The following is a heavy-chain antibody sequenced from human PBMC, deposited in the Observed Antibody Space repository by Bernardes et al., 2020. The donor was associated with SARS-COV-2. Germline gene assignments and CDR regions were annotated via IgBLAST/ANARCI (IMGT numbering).Heavy chain of an antibody. CDR2: IYSGGST. D-gene: IGHD3-22*01. Sequence: GGSLRLSCAASGFTVSSNYMSWVRQAPGKGLEWVSVIYSGGSTYNADSVKGRFTISRDNSKNTLYLQMNSLRAEDTAVYYCARVVENNSAYYSTPLDSWGQGTLVTVSS. J-gene: IGHJ4*02. V-gene: IGHV3-53*01. CDR1: GFTVSSNY. CDR3: ARVVENNSAYYSTPLDS.